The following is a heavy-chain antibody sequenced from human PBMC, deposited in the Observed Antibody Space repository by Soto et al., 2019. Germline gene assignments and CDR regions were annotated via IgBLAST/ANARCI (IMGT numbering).Heavy chain of an antibody. D-gene: IGHD1-26*01. V-gene: IGHV3-30-3*01. CDR2: ISYDGSNK. CDR3: ARDRVLVGATEYFDY. CDR1: GFTFSSYA. Sequence: QVQLVESGGGVVQPGRSLRLSCAASGFTFSSYAMHWVRQAPGKGLEWVAVISYDGSNKYYADSVKGRFTISRDNSKNTLYLKMNSLRAEDTAVYYCARDRVLVGATEYFDYWGQGTLVTVSS. J-gene: IGHJ4*02.